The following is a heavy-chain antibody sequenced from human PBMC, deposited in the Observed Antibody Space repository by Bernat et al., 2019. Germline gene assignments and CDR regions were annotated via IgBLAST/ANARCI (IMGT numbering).Heavy chain of an antibody. J-gene: IGHJ4*02. CDR1: GFTFSGYA. CDR2: ISVGGTST. Sequence: VQLVESGGGLVQPGGSLRLSCAASGFTFSGYAMSWVRQAPGKGLEWVSSISVGGTSTYYADSVKGRFTISRDNPKNTLYLQMNSLRAEDTAVYYCAKYDYYGSGSYYNAFGNWGQGTLVTVSS. D-gene: IGHD3-10*01. CDR3: AKYDYYGSGSYYNAFGN. V-gene: IGHV3-23*04.